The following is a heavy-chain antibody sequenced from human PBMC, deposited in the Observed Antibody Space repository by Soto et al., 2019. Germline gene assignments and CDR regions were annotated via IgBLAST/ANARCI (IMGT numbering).Heavy chain of an antibody. D-gene: IGHD4-17*01. CDR1: CGSISSRRND. CDR2: IYYSGST. V-gene: IGHV4-39*01. J-gene: IGHJ2*01. Sequence: SETLSLTRTVSCGSISSRRNDWGCSRQPPGKGLEGIGGIYYSGSTYYNPSVKSRVTIYVDTSKNQFSLKLSSVTAADTAVYYCVRHEPDYGGWYFALWGRGNLVTASS. CDR3: VRHEPDYGGWYFAL.